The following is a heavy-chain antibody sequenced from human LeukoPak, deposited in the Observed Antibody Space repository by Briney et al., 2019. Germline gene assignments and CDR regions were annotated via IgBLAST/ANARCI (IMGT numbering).Heavy chain of an antibody. CDR1: GGSISSYY. D-gene: IGHD3-10*01. Sequence: SETLSLTCTVSGGSISSYYWSWIRQPPGKGLEWIGYIYYSGSTNYNPSLKSRVTISVDTSKNQFSLKLSSATAADTAVYYCARLIWFGEPTYGMDVWGQGTTVTVSS. V-gene: IGHV4-59*08. CDR2: IYYSGST. CDR3: ARLIWFGEPTYGMDV. J-gene: IGHJ6*02.